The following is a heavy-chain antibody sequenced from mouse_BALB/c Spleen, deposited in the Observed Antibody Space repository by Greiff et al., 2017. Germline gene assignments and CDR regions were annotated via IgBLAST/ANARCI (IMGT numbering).Heavy chain of an antibody. Sequence: QVQLQQSGAELVRPGTSVKVSCKASGYAFTNYLIEWVKQRPGQGLEWIGVINPGSGGTNYNEKFKGKATLTADKSSNTAYLQLSSLTSEDTAVYYCNVGGNSHAMDYWGQGTSVTVSS. CDR1: GYAFTNYL. D-gene: IGHD2-1*01. J-gene: IGHJ4*01. CDR2: INPGSGGT. V-gene: IGHV1-54*02. CDR3: NVGGNSHAMDY.